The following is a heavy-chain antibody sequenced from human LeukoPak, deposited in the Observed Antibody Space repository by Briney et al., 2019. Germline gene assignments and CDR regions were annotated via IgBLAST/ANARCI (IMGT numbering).Heavy chain of an antibody. J-gene: IGHJ4*02. CDR3: ARESPETYYYDSSGYNSGGFDY. D-gene: IGHD3-22*01. Sequence: GGSLRLSCAASGFTFSSYSMNWVRQSPGKGLEWVSSISSSSSYIYYADSVKGRFTISRDNAKNSLYLQMNSRRAEDTAVYYCARESPETYYYDSSGYNSGGFDYWGQGTLVTVS. V-gene: IGHV3-21*01. CDR1: GFTFSSYS. CDR2: ISSSSSYI.